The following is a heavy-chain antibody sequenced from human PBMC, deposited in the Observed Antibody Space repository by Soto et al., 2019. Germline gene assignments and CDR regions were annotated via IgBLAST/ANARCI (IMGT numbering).Heavy chain of an antibody. V-gene: IGHV4-30-2*01. CDR3: AREAAAAGTYGGGYFDY. D-gene: IGHD6-13*01. CDR1: GGSISSGGYS. Sequence: SETLSLTCAVSGGSISSGGYSWSWIRQPPGKGLEWIGYIYHSGSTYYNPSLKSRATISVDRSKNQFSLKLSSVTAADTAVYYCAREAAAAGTYGGGYFDYWGQGTLVTVS. CDR2: IYHSGST. J-gene: IGHJ4*02.